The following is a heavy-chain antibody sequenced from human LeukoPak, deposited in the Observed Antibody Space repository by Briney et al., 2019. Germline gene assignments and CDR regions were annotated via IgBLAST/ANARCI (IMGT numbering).Heavy chain of an antibody. CDR2: IIPIFGTA. CDR1: GGTFSSYA. J-gene: IGHJ4*02. CDR3: ASGGVGGSGSYFMAYFDY. Sequence: ASVKVSCKASGGTFSSYAISWVRQAPGQGLEWMGGIIPIFGTANYAQKFQGRVTITADKSTSTAYMELSSLRSEDTAVYYCASGGVGGSGSYFMAYFDYWGQGTLVTVSS. V-gene: IGHV1-69*06. D-gene: IGHD3-10*01.